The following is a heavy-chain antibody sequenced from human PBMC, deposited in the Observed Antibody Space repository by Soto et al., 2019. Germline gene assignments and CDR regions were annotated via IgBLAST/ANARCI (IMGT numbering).Heavy chain of an antibody. V-gene: IGHV3-33*01. J-gene: IGHJ6*01. Sequence: VGSLRLSCAASGFTLRTYGMHWVRQAPGKGLEWVAVVWYDGSKKYYADSVKGRFTVSRDNSKSTLYLQMNSLRAEDTAVYYCARPLEQWQLGFGMDVWGQGSPVTVSS. CDR3: ARPLEQWQLGFGMDV. CDR1: GFTLRTYG. CDR2: VWYDGSKK. D-gene: IGHD6-19*01.